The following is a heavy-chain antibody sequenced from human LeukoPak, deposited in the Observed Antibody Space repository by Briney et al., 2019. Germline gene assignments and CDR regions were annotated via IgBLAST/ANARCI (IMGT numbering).Heavy chain of an antibody. D-gene: IGHD4-11*01. CDR2: IDPSDSYT. Sequence: GESLKISCKGSGYSFTSYWISWVRQMPGKGLEWMGRIDPSDSYTNYSPSFQGHVTISADKSISTAYLQWSSLKASDTAMYYCARISNPAYYYYYGMDVWGQGTTVTVSS. CDR3: ARISNPAYYYYYGMDV. CDR1: GYSFTSYW. V-gene: IGHV5-10-1*01. J-gene: IGHJ6*02.